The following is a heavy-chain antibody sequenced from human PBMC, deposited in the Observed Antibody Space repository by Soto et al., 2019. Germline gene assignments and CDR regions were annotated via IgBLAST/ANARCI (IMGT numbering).Heavy chain of an antibody. Sequence: QLQLQESGPGLVKPSETLSLTCTVSGGSISSSSYYWGWIRQPPGKGLEWIGSIYYSGSTYYNPSLKSRVTISVDTSKNQSSLKLSSVTAADTDVYYCATPEKDIVVVPAAMSYGLYFDYWGQGTLVTVSS. CDR3: ATPEKDIVVVPAAMSYGLYFDY. V-gene: IGHV4-39*01. CDR1: GGSISSSSYY. CDR2: IYYSGST. J-gene: IGHJ4*02. D-gene: IGHD2-2*01.